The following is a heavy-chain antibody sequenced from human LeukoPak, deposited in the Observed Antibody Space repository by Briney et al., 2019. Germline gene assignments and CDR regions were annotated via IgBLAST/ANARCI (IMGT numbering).Heavy chain of an antibody. CDR3: ARALYSMTTVTTEYWFDY. CDR1: GGSISSGDYY. CDR2: IYYSGST. D-gene: IGHD4-17*01. J-gene: IGHJ4*02. V-gene: IGHV4-30-4*01. Sequence: SETLSLTCTVSGGSISSGDYYWSWLRPPPGKGLEGVGYIYYSGSTYYNPFLQSRVIISVDTSKNQFSLKLTPVTAADTAVYYCARALYSMTTVTTEYWFDYWGQGTLVTVSS.